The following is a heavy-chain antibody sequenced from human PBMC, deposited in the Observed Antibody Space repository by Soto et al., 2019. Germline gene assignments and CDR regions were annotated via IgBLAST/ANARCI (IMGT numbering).Heavy chain of an antibody. CDR2: INHSGST. V-gene: IGHV4-34*01. Sequence: QVQLQQWGAGLLKPSETLSLTCAVYGGSFSGYYWSWIRQPPGQGLEWHGEINHSGSTNYNPSLKSRVSLSVDTSKNQFSLKLSCVTAADTAVYYCARDPSFQEGKPVHPNYYFHFWGQGALVTVCS. J-gene: IGHJ4*02. CDR1: GGSFSGYY. D-gene: IGHD2-8*01. CDR3: ARDPSFQEGKPVHPNYYFHF.